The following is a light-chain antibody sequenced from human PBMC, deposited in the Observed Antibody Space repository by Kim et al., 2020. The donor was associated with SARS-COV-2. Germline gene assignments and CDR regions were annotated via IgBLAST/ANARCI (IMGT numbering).Light chain of an antibody. CDR1: QSISSW. J-gene: IGKJ1*01. CDR3: QQYNSYWT. V-gene: IGKV1-5*01. CDR2: DAS. Sequence: SASVGDRVTLTCRASQSISSWLAWYQQKPGKAPNLLIYDASSLENGVPLRFSGSGSGTEFTLTISSLQPDDFATYYCQQYNSYWTFGQGTKVDIK.